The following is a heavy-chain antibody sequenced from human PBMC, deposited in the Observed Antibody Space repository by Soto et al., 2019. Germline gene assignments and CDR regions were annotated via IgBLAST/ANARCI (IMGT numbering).Heavy chain of an antibody. Sequence: DVQLVESGGGLVQPGRSLRLSCAASGFTFDDYAMHWVRQAPGKGLEWVSGISWNSGSIGYADSVKGRFTISRDNAKNSLDLQMNSLRAEDTALYYCAKDPLGVEVAGTGYFDLWGRGTLVTVSS. D-gene: IGHD6-19*01. V-gene: IGHV3-9*01. CDR2: ISWNSGSI. J-gene: IGHJ2*01. CDR3: AKDPLGVEVAGTGYFDL. CDR1: GFTFDDYA.